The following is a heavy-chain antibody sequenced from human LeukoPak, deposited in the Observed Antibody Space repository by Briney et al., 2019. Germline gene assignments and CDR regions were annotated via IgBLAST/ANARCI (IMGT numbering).Heavy chain of an antibody. CDR1: GYTFTGYY. CDR3: ARVSVLRFLASLPLLI. CDR2: INPNSGGT. J-gene: IGHJ3*02. V-gene: IGHV1-2*02. D-gene: IGHD3-3*01. Sequence: ASVKVSCKASGYTFTGYYMHWVRQAPGQGLEWMGWINPNSGGTNYAQKFQGRVTMTRDTSISTAYMELSRLRSDDTAVYYCARVSVLRFLASLPLLIWGQGTMATVSS.